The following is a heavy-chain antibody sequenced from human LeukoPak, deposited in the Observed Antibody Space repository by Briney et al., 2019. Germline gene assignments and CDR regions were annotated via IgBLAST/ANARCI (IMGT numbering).Heavy chain of an antibody. J-gene: IGHJ4*02. Sequence: GGSLRLSCAASGFTFSDYYMSWNRQAPGKGLEWVSYISSSGSTIYYADSVKGRFTISRDNAKNSLYLQMNSLRAEDTAVYYCARLALIDDFWSGYQRSVDYWGQGTLVTVSS. CDR1: GFTFSDYY. D-gene: IGHD3-3*01. CDR2: ISSSGSTI. V-gene: IGHV3-11*04. CDR3: ARLALIDDFWSGYQRSVDY.